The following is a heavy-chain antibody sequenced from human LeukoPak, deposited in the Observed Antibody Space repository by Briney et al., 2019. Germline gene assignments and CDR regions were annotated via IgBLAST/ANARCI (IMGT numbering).Heavy chain of an antibody. J-gene: IGHJ6*02. D-gene: IGHD4-17*01. CDR3: ARGLTVTDYYYYGMDV. V-gene: IGHV1-69*13. CDR1: GGTFSSYA. CDR2: VIPIFGTA. Sequence: SVKVSCRASGGTFSSYAISWVRQAPGQGLEWMGGVIPIFGTANYAQKFQGRVTITADESTSTAYMELSSLRSEDTAVYYCARGLTVTDYYYYGMDVWGRGTTVTVSS.